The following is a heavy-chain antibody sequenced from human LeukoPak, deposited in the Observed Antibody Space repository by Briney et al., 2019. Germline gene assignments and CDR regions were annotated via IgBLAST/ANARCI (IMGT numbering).Heavy chain of an antibody. D-gene: IGHD1-14*01. J-gene: IGHJ3*02. CDR1: GGTFSSYA. Sequence: SVEVSCKASGGTFSSYAISWVRQAPGQGLEWMGGIIPIFGTANYAQKFQGRVTITADESTSTAYMELSSLRSEDTAVYYCARALHVPDFDAFDIWGQGTMVTVSS. CDR3: ARALHVPDFDAFDI. CDR2: IIPIFGTA. V-gene: IGHV1-69*13.